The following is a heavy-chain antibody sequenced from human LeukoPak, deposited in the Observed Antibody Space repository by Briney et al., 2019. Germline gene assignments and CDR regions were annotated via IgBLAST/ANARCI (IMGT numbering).Heavy chain of an antibody. J-gene: IGHJ6*03. CDR2: IFTSGIS. Sequence: SETLSLTCTVSGGSISIYYWNWIRQPAGKGLEWIGRIFTSGISNYDPSLKSRVTMSVDTSKNQFSLNLSSVTAADTAVYYCARESSGNYYNPLGYMDVWGKGTTVTVSS. CDR1: GGSISIYY. V-gene: IGHV4-4*07. CDR3: ARESSGNYYNPLGYMDV. D-gene: IGHD3-10*01.